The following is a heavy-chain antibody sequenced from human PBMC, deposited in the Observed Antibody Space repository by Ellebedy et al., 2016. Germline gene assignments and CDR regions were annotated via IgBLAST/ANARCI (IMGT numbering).Heavy chain of an antibody. CDR2: INTSGGIT. J-gene: IGHJ6*02. CDR1: GYTFSNYD. CDR3: AKGGLDSNPDV. V-gene: IGHV1-46*01. D-gene: IGHD2-21*01. Sequence: ASVKVSXXASGYTFSNYDMHWVRQAPGQRLEWMGIINTSGGITSYAQNFQGRVTMTRDTSTSTVYMELSSLRSEDTAIYYCAKGGLDSNPDVWGQGTTVTVSS.